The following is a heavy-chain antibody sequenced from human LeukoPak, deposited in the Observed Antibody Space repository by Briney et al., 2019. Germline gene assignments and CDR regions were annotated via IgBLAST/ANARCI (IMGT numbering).Heavy chain of an antibody. CDR2: IYHSGST. V-gene: IGHV4-38-2*01. CDR1: GYSLSSGYY. Sequence: ETLSLTCAVSGYSLSSGYYWGWIRQPPGKGLEWIGSIYHSGSTYYNPSLKSRVTISVTTPKNQFSLKLSSVTAADTAVYDCARHDYDSSGYYSPWGQGTLVTVSS. J-gene: IGHJ4*02. D-gene: IGHD3-22*01. CDR3: ARHDYDSSGYYSP.